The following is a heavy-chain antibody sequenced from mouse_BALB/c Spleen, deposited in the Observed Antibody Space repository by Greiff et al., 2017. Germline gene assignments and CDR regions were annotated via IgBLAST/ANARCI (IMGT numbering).Heavy chain of an antibody. J-gene: IGHJ1*01. CDR1: GFAFSSYD. CDR2: ISSGGGST. Sequence: DVMLVESGGGLVKPGGSLKLSCAASGFAFSSYDMSWVRQTPEKRLEWVAYISSGGGSTYYPDTVKGRFTISRDNAKNTLYLQMSSLKSEDTAMYYCARWHYGSSFHWYFDVWGAGTTVTVSS. D-gene: IGHD1-1*01. V-gene: IGHV5-12-1*01. CDR3: ARWHYGSSFHWYFDV.